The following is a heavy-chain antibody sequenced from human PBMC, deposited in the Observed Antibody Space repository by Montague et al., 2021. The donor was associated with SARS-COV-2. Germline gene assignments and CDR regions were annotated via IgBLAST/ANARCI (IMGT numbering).Heavy chain of an antibody. V-gene: IGHV4-34*01. CDR3: ARARQDVVVPALGIGAYYYYYYMDV. Sequence: SETLSLTCALYGGSFSGYYWSWIRQPAGKGLEWIGEINHSGSTNXNPSLRSRVTISVDTSKNQFSLKLSSVTAADTAVYYCARARQDVVVPALGIGAYYYYYYMDVWGKGTTVTVSS. CDR2: INHSGST. CDR1: GGSFSGYY. J-gene: IGHJ6*03. D-gene: IGHD2-2*01.